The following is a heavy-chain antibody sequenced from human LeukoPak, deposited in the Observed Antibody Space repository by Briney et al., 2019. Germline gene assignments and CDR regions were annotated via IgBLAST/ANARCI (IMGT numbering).Heavy chain of an antibody. Sequence: GASVTVSCKASGGTFSSYAISWVRQAPGQGREWMGGIIPIFGTANYAQKFQGRVTITADESTSTAYMELSSLRSEDTAVYYCARGKPHDAFDIWGQGTMVTVSS. CDR2: IIPIFGTA. CDR1: GGTFSSYA. CDR3: ARGKPHDAFDI. V-gene: IGHV1-69*13. J-gene: IGHJ3*02.